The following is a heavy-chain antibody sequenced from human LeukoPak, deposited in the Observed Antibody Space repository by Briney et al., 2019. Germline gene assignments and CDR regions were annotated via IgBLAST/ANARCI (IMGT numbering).Heavy chain of an antibody. CDR1: GGSFSGYY. CDR3: ASLYYYDSSGYHRHYYFDY. J-gene: IGHJ4*02. D-gene: IGHD3-22*01. Sequence: SETLSLTCAVYGGSFSGYYWSWIRQPPGKGLEWIGEINHSGSTNYNPSLESRVTISVDTSKNQFSLKLSSVTAADTAVYYCASLYYYDSSGYHRHYYFDYWGQGTLVTVSS. CDR2: INHSGST. V-gene: IGHV4-34*01.